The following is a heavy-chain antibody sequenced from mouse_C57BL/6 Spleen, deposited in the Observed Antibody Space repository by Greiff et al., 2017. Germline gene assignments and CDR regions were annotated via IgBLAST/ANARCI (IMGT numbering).Heavy chain of an antibody. Sequence: EVKLVESGGGLVQPGGSMKLSCAASGFTFSDAWMDWVRQSPEKGLEWVAEIRNKANNHATYYAESVKGRFTISRDDSKSSVYLLMNSLTAEDTVIYCCTSPLTTVVASRYFDVWGTGTTVTVSS. J-gene: IGHJ1*03. V-gene: IGHV6-6*01. D-gene: IGHD1-1*01. CDR2: IRNKANNHAT. CDR3: TSPLTTVVASRYFDV. CDR1: GFTFSDAW.